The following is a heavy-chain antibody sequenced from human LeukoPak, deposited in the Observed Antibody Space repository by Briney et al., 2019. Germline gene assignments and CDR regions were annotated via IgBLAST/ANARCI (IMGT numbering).Heavy chain of an antibody. Sequence: GWSLRLSGASSPSTFSSYSMNRDRQAPRKGPEWVAAISSSSSYVYYADSVKGRFTISRDNAKNSLYLQMNSLRAEDTAVYFCVTGRIPHTIYNWFDPWGQGTLVTVSS. J-gene: IGHJ5*02. D-gene: IGHD3-9*01. CDR1: PSTFSSYS. CDR2: ISSSSSYV. V-gene: IGHV3-21*01. CDR3: VTGRIPHTIYNWFDP.